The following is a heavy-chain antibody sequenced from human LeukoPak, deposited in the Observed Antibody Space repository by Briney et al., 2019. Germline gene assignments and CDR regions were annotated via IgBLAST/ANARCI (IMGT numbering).Heavy chain of an antibody. CDR3: ARGGGVLTGYLDY. D-gene: IGHD3-9*01. V-gene: IGHV4-34*01. J-gene: IGHJ4*02. Sequence: SETLSLTCAVYGGSFIGYYWSWIRQPPGKGLEWIGEINHSGSTNYNPSLKSRVTISVDTSKNQFSLKLSSVTAADTAVYYCARGGGVLTGYLDYWGQGTLVTVSS. CDR2: INHSGST. CDR1: GGSFIGYY.